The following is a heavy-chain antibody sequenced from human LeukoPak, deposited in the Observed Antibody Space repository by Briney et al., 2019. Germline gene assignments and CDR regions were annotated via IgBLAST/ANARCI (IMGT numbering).Heavy chain of an antibody. CDR3: ARTNYYDSSGYYFLDY. Sequence: GESLKISCKGSGYSFTSYWIGWVRQMPGKGLEWMGIIYPGASDTRYSPSFQGQVTISADKSISTAYLQWSSLKASDTAMYYCARTNYYDSSGYYFLDYWGQGTLVTVSS. V-gene: IGHV5-51*01. D-gene: IGHD3-22*01. J-gene: IGHJ4*02. CDR1: GYSFTSYW. CDR2: IYPGASDT.